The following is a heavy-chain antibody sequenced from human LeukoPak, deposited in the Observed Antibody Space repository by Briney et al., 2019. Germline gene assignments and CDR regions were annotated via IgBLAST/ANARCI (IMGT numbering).Heavy chain of an antibody. CDR1: GGSISSYY. D-gene: IGHD6-19*01. CDR3: ARGAYSSGWYGLRPFDY. V-gene: IGHV4-34*01. Sequence: SETLSLTCTVSGGSISSYYWSWIRQPPGKGLEWIGEINHSGSTNYNPSLKSRVTISVDTSKNQFSLKLSSVTAADTAVYYCARGAYSSGWYGLRPFDYWGQGTLVTVSS. J-gene: IGHJ4*02. CDR2: INHSGST.